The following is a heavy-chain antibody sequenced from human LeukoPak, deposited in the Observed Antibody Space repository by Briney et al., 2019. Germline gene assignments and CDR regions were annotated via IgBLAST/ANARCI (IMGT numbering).Heavy chain of an antibody. CDR2: IYNSGNT. CDR3: ARGPYTSGWFSLDY. CDR1: GGSISSYY. Sequence: SETLSLTCTVSGGSISSYYWSWIREPAGKGLEWIGRIYNSGNTNYNPSLKSRVTMSVDTSKNQFSLKMSSVTAADTAVYYCARGPYTSGWFSLDYWGQGTLVTVSS. J-gene: IGHJ4*02. V-gene: IGHV4-4*07. D-gene: IGHD6-19*01.